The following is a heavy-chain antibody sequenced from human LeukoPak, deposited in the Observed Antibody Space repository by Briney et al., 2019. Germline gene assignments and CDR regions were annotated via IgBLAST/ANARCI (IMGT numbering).Heavy chain of an antibody. Sequence: GGSLRLSCAACGFTFSSYAMSWVRQAPGKGLEWVSAISGSGGSTYYADSVKGRFTISRDNSKNTLYLQMNSLRAEDTAVYYCAKDPGLAEGGYLKAYYYYGMDVWGQGTTVTVSS. CDR2: ISGSGGST. D-gene: IGHD2-21*02. V-gene: IGHV3-23*01. CDR1: GFTFSSYA. CDR3: AKDPGLAEGGYLKAYYYYGMDV. J-gene: IGHJ6*02.